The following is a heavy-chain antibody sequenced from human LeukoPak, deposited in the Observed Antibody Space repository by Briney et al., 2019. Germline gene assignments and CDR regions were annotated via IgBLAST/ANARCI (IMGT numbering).Heavy chain of an antibody. Sequence: TSETLSLTCTVSGGSISSYYWSWIRQPAGKGLEWIGRIYTSGSTNHNPSLKSRVTMSVDTSKNQFSLKLSSVTAADTAVYYCARAGYSSTGGEWFDPWGQGTLVTVS. CDR3: ARAGYSSTGGEWFDP. CDR1: GGSISSYY. J-gene: IGHJ5*02. CDR2: IYTSGST. V-gene: IGHV4-4*07. D-gene: IGHD6-13*01.